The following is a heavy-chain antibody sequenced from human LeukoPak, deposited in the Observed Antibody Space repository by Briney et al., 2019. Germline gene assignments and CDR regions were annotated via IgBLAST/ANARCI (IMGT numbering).Heavy chain of an antibody. CDR3: ARLSGYGLHYYYYMDV. J-gene: IGHJ6*03. Sequence: SETLSLTCTVSGGSISSNSYYWSWIRQPAGKGLEWIGRISSSGSTYYNPSLKVRVTISVDTSKNQFSLKLSSVTAADTAVYYCARLSGYGLHYYYYMDVWGKGTTVTVSS. D-gene: IGHD5-12*01. CDR1: GGSISSNSYY. V-gene: IGHV4-61*02. CDR2: ISSSGST.